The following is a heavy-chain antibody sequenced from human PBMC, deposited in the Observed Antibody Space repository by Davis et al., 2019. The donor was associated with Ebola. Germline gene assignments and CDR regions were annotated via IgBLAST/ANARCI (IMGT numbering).Heavy chain of an antibody. V-gene: IGHV3-73*01. CDR1: GFTFSGSA. D-gene: IGHD2-2*01. J-gene: IGHJ4*02. CDR2: IRSKANSSAT. Sequence: GGSLRLSCAASGFTFSGSAMHWVRQASGKGLEWVGRIRSKANSSATAYAASVKGKFTISRDKAKNSLYLQMSSLRAEDTAVYYCARDMSGEIVVVPAASNDYWGQGTLVTVSS. CDR3: ARDMSGEIVVVPAASNDY.